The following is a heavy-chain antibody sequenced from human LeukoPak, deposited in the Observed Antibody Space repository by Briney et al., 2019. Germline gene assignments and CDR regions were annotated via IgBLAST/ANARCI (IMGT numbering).Heavy chain of an antibody. D-gene: IGHD2-2*01. Sequence: GGSLRLSCAASGFTFSSYSMNWVRQAPGKGLEWVSAISGSGGSTYYADSVKGRFTISRDNSKNTLYLQMNSLRAEDTAVYYCAKEAGYCSSTSCPFDYWGQGTLVTVSS. CDR3: AKEAGYCSSTSCPFDY. CDR2: ISGSGGST. J-gene: IGHJ4*02. CDR1: GFTFSSYS. V-gene: IGHV3-23*01.